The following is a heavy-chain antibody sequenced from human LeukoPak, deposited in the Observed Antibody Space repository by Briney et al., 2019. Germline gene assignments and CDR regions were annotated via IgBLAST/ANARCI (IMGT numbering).Heavy chain of an antibody. CDR3: VRDYDISGPQKNFFDY. CDR1: GYTFTSYA. V-gene: IGHV1-69*06. J-gene: IGHJ4*02. D-gene: IGHD3-22*01. Sequence: SVKVSCKASGYTFTSYAITWVRQAPGQGLQWMGGIIPMFGAVNYAQKFQGRVTITADKSTSTAYMELSSLRSEDTAVYYCVRDYDISGPQKNFFDYWGQGTLVTVSP. CDR2: IIPMFGAV.